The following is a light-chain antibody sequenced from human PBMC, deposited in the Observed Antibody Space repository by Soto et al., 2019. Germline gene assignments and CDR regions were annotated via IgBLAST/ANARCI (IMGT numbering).Light chain of an antibody. J-gene: IGKJ1*01. Sequence: EFVLTQSPGTLSLSPGERATLSCRTSQTVRNHYLAWYQQKPGQATRLLIYDASKRASGLPARFSGSGSGTDFTLTISSLEPEDFAVYYCQERTGWPPWTFGQGTKVDIK. CDR2: DAS. V-gene: IGKV3-11*01. CDR1: QTVRNHY. CDR3: QERTGWPPWT.